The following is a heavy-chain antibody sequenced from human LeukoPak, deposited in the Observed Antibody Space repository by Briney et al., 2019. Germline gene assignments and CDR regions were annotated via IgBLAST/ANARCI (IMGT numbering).Heavy chain of an antibody. Sequence: ASVKVSCKASGYTFTTYYMHWVRQAPGQGLEWMGIINPSGGSTTYAQNFQGRVTMTRDTSTSAVYMEVSSLRSEDTAVYYCATDRRYSGSYPYYFDYWGQGTLVTVSS. J-gene: IGHJ4*02. D-gene: IGHD1-26*01. V-gene: IGHV1-46*01. CDR1: GYTFTTYY. CDR3: ATDRRYSGSYPYYFDY. CDR2: INPSGGST.